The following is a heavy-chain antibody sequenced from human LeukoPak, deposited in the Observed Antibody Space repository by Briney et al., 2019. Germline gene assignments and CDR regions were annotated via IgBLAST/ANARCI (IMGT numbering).Heavy chain of an antibody. D-gene: IGHD5-18*01. CDR1: GFTFSSYG. CDR3: ARDGGYSYGTGGTFDY. V-gene: IGHV3-33*01. CDR2: IWFDGSNK. Sequence: PGRSLRLSCAASGFTFSSYGMHWVRQAPGKGLECVAVIWFDGSNKYYADSVKGRFTISRDDSKNTLYLQMNSLRAGDTAVYYCARDGGYSYGTGGTFDYWGQGTLVTVSS. J-gene: IGHJ4*02.